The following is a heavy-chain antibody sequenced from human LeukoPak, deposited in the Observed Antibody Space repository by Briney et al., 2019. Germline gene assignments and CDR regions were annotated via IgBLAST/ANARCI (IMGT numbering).Heavy chain of an antibody. CDR2: IYYSGST. D-gene: IGHD3-22*01. Sequence: PSETLSLTCTVSGGSISGYYWSWIRQPPGKGLEWIGYIYYSGSTNYNPSLKSRVTISVDTSKNQFSLKLSSVTAADTAVYYCARGDNSGYYLDYWGQGTLVTVSS. CDR1: GGSISGYY. V-gene: IGHV4-59*08. J-gene: IGHJ4*02. CDR3: ARGDNSGYYLDY.